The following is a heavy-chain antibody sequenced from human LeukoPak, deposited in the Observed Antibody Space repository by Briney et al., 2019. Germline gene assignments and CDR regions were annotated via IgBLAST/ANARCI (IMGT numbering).Heavy chain of an antibody. CDR3: AKFAWFGELSSDFDY. D-gene: IGHD3-10*01. CDR1: GFTFSSYA. J-gene: IGHJ4*02. Sequence: GGSLRLSCAASGFTFSSYAMSWVRQAPGKGLEWVSAISGSGGSPYYADSVKGRFTISRDNSKNTLYLQMNSLRAEDTAVYYCAKFAWFGELSSDFDYWGQGTLVTVSS. V-gene: IGHV3-23*01. CDR2: ISGSGGSP.